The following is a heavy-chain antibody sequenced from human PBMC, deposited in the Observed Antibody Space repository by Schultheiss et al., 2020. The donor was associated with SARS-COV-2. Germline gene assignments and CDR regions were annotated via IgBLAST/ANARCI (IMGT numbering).Heavy chain of an antibody. CDR1: GGSFSGYY. Sequence: SQTLSLTCAVYGGSFSGYYWSWIRQPPGKGLEWIGEINHSGSTNYNPSLKSRVTISVDTSKNQFSLKLSSVTAADTAVYYCARGGLEWLLSRVMDVWGQGTTVTVSS. J-gene: IGHJ6*02. D-gene: IGHD3-3*01. CDR2: INHSGST. V-gene: IGHV4-34*01. CDR3: ARGGLEWLLSRVMDV.